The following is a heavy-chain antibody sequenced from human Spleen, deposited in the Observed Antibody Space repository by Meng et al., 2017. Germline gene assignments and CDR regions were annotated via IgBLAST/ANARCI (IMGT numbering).Heavy chain of an antibody. CDR2: IKQDGSEK. CDR1: GFVFANYA. J-gene: IGHJ4*02. V-gene: IGHV3-7*01. CDR3: ARAGAYGDYGGFDY. Sequence: GGSLRLSCEVSGFVFANYAMTWVRQAPGKGLEWVANIKQDGSEKYYVDSVKGRFTISRDNAKNSLYLQMNSLRAEDTAVYYCARAGAYGDYGGFDYWGQGTLVTVSS. D-gene: IGHD4-17*01.